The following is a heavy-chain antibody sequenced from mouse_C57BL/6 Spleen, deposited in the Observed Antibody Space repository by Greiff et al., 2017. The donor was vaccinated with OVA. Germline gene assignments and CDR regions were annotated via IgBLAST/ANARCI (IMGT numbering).Heavy chain of an antibody. Sequence: EVMLVESGAELVKPGASVKLSCTASGFNIKDYYMHWVKQRTEQGLEWIGRIDPEDGETKYAPKFQGKATITADTSSNTAYLQLSSLTSEDTAVYYCARSRIYDGFYWYFDVWGTGTTVTVSS. CDR3: ARSRIYDGFYWYFDV. CDR2: IDPEDGET. CDR1: GFNIKDYY. J-gene: IGHJ1*03. V-gene: IGHV14-2*01. D-gene: IGHD2-3*01.